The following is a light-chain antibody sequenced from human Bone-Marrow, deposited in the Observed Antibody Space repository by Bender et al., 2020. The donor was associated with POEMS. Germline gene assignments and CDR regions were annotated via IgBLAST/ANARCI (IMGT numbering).Light chain of an antibody. J-gene: IGLJ3*02. V-gene: IGLV2-14*02. CDR2: EVT. Sequence: QSALTQPASVSGSPGQSITISCTGTSSDVGSYNLVSWYQQHPGKAPKLMIYEVTKRPSGVPDRFSGSKSGNTASLTVSGLQAEDEADYYCQSSHTSLTGVFGGGTKVTVL. CDR3: QSSHTSLTGV. CDR1: SSDVGSYNL.